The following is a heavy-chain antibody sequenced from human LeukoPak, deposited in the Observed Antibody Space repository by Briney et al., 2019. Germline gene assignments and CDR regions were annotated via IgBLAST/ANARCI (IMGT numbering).Heavy chain of an antibody. J-gene: IGHJ6*02. Sequence: SVKVSCKASGGTFSSYAISWVRQAPGQGLEWMGGIIPIFGTANYAQKFQGRVTITADESTSTAYMELSSLRSEDTAVYYCARARITMVRGVIIIARFYGMDVWGQGTTVTVSS. CDR1: GGTFSSYA. D-gene: IGHD3-10*01. CDR3: ARARITMVRGVIIIARFYGMDV. CDR2: IIPIFGTA. V-gene: IGHV1-69*13.